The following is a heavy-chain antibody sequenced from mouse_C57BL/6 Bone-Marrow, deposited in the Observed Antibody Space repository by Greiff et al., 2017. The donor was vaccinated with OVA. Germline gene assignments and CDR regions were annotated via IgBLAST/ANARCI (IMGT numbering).Heavy chain of an antibody. CDR2: ISNLAYSI. Sequence: EVKLVESGGGLVPPGGSLKLSCAASGFTFSDYGMAWVRQAPRKGPEWVAFISNLAYSIYYADTVTGRVTISRENAKHTLYLEMSSVRSEDTAMYYCARGTVPSMDYWGQGTSVTVSS. J-gene: IGHJ4*01. CDR3: ARGTVPSMDY. V-gene: IGHV5-15*01. D-gene: IGHD1-1*01. CDR1: GFTFSDYG.